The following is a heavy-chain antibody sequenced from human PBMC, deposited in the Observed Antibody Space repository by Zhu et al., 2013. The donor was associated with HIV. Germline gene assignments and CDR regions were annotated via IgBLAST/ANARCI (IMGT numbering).Heavy chain of an antibody. CDR2: INPNSGKT. Sequence: QVQLVQSGAEVKRPGASVKVSCKASGYTFTDHEINWVRQATGQGLEWMGWINPNSGKTGYAQNFQGRLTMTRDTSMSTAYMELSSLRSDDTAVYYCARGSTGWPIDCWGQGALVTVSS. CDR3: ARGSTGWPIDC. J-gene: IGHJ4*02. CDR1: GYTFTDHE. D-gene: IGHD6-19*01. V-gene: IGHV1-8*01.